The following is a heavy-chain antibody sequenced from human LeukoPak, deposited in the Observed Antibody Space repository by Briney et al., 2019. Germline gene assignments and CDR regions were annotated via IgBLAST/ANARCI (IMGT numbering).Heavy chain of an antibody. CDR2: IYDRGPA. V-gene: IGHV4-30-2*01. CDR1: GYAITSGGFS. CDR3: ARDRGSYYDSSGYSRGYFDY. Sequence: SETLSLTCTVSGYAITSGGFSWNWIRQPPGKGLEWIGCIYDRGPAYYNPSLKSRVTISVDTSKNQFSLKLSSVTAADTAVYYCARDRGSYYDSSGYSRGYFDYWGQGTLVTVSS. D-gene: IGHD3-22*01. J-gene: IGHJ4*02.